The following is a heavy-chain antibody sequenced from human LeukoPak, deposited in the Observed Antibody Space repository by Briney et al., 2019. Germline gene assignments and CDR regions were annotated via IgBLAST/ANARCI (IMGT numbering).Heavy chain of an antibody. Sequence: GGSLRLSCAASGFTFSSYAMSWVRQAPGKGLEWVSAISGSGGSTYYADSVKGRFTFSRDNSKNTLYLQMNSLRAEDTAVYYCAKAKNYDFWSGSYYFDYWGQGTLVTVSS. CDR2: ISGSGGST. V-gene: IGHV3-23*01. CDR1: GFTFSSYA. CDR3: AKAKNYDFWSGSYYFDY. J-gene: IGHJ4*02. D-gene: IGHD3-3*01.